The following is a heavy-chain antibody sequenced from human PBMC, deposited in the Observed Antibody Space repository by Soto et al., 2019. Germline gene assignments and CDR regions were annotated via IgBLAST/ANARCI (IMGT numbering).Heavy chain of an antibody. CDR2: VSYDGSNK. J-gene: IGHJ4*02. D-gene: IGHD3-10*01. CDR1: GFTFSSYG. CDR3: AKGPGYYGSLPPYY. V-gene: IGHV3-30*18. Sequence: QVQLVESGVGVVQPGRSLRLSCAASGFTFSSYGMHWVRQAPGKGLEWVAVVSYDGSNKYYADSVKGRFTIYRDNSKNTLYLQMNSLRAEDTAVYYCAKGPGYYGSLPPYYWGQGTLVTVSS.